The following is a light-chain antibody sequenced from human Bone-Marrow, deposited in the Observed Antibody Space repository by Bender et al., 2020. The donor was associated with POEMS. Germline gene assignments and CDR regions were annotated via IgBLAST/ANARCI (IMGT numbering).Light chain of an antibody. J-gene: IGLJ2*01. CDR2: YVT. Sequence: QSALTQPASVSGSPGQSITISCSGSTNDIGGYESVSWYQQHPGTAPKLIIYYVTNRPSGVSSRFSGSKSYSTASLTISGLQAEDEADYYCSSYTTSGTTVFGGGTKLTVL. V-gene: IGLV2-14*03. CDR3: SSYTTSGTTV. CDR1: TNDIGGYES.